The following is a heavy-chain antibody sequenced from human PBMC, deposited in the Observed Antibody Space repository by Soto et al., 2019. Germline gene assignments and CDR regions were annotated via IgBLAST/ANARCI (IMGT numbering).Heavy chain of an antibody. CDR3: ARGRYCLTGRCFPNWFES. V-gene: IGHV4-30-4*01. J-gene: IGHJ5*01. Sequence: SETLSITCSVSGDSISNLYYFWAWIRQPPGEALEYIGYIVXSVTPYYNPSFESRVAISVDTSRSQCSLNVTSVTAEDTAVYFCARGRYCLTGRCFPNWFESGGQGALVTVPQ. CDR1: GDSISNLYYF. D-gene: IGHD7-27*01. CDR2: IVXSVTP.